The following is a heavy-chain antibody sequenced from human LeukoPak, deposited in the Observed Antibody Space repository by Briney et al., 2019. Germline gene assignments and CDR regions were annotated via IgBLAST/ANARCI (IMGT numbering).Heavy chain of an antibody. Sequence: PGGSLRLSCAASEFTFSSYEMNWVRQAPGKGLEWVSGISGSGDTTYYADSVKGRFTISRDNSKSTLFLQMNSLRVEDTAVYYCAKDRGYWGQGTLVTVSS. V-gene: IGHV3-23*01. CDR2: ISGSGDTT. CDR3: AKDRGY. J-gene: IGHJ4*02. CDR1: EFTFSSYE.